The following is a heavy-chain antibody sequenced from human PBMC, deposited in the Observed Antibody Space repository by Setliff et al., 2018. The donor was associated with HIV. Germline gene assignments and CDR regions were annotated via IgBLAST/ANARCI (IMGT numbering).Heavy chain of an antibody. CDR1: SGSISGDNW. CDR2: IYHRGST. J-gene: IGHJ4*02. Sequence: PSETLSLTCTVSSGSISGDNWWSWVRQPPGKGLEWIGEIYHRGSTNYNPSLKSRVTISVDKSKNQFSLKLTSVTAADTAVYYCAVRRYYDSTGYYDYWGQGTLVTSPQ. V-gene: IGHV4-4*02. D-gene: IGHD3-22*01. CDR3: AVRRYYDSTGYYDY.